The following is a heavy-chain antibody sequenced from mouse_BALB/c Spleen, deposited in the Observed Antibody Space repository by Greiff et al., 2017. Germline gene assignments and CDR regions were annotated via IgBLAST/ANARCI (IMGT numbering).Heavy chain of an antibody. CDR2: ISNGGGST. D-gene: IGHD2-10*02. J-gene: IGHJ4*01. CDR1: GFTFSSYT. CDR3: AREYDAMDY. V-gene: IGHV5-12-2*01. Sequence: EVHLVESGGGLVQPGGSLKLSCAASGFTFSSYTMSWVRQTPEKRLEWVAYISNGGGSTYYPDTVKGLFTISRDNAKNTLYLQMSSLQSEDTAMYYCAREYDAMDYWGQGTSGTVSS.